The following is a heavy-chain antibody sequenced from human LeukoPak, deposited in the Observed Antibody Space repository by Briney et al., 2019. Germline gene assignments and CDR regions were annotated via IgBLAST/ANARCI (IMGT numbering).Heavy chain of an antibody. CDR2: ISWNSGSI. D-gene: IGHD2-2*01. V-gene: IGHV3-9*01. CDR3: AKAITGYCSSTSCPYAFDI. Sequence: GRSLRLSCAASGFTFDDYAMHWVRQAPGKGLEWVSGISWNSGSIGYADSVKGRFTISRDNAENSLYLQMNSLRAEDTALYYCAKAITGYCSSTSCPYAFDIWGQGTMVTVSS. J-gene: IGHJ3*02. CDR1: GFTFDDYA.